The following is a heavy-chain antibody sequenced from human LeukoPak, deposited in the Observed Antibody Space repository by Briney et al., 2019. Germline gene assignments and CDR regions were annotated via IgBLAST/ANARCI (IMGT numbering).Heavy chain of an antibody. CDR3: ARIPPSGECSSTSCYWTPRNYWYFDL. CDR1: GGSISSGGYY. V-gene: IGHV4-31*03. CDR2: IYYSGST. J-gene: IGHJ2*01. Sequence: PSETLSLTCTVSGGSISSGGYYWSWIRQHPGKGLEWIGYIYYSGSTYYNPSLKSRVTISVDTSKNQFSLKLSSVTAADTAVYYCARIPPSGECSSTSCYWTPRNYWYFDLWGRGTLVTVSS. D-gene: IGHD2-2*01.